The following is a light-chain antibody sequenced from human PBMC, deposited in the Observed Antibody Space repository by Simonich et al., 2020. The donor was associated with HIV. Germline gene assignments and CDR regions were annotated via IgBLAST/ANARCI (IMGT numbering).Light chain of an antibody. J-gene: IGKJ2*01. Sequence: EIVMTQSPATLSVSPGERATFSCRASQSVSSNLAWYQQKPGQAPRLLIYGASAKATGIPARFSGSGSGTEFTLTISSLEPEDFAVYYCHQRSNWPPWMYTFGQGTKLEIK. CDR1: QSVSSN. V-gene: IGKV3-15*01. CDR2: GAS. CDR3: HQRSNWPPWMYT.